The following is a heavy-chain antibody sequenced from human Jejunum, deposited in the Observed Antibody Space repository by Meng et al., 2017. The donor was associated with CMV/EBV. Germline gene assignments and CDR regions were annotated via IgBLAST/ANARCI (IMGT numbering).Heavy chain of an antibody. D-gene: IGHD3-3*01. CDR1: VGSINARY. CDR2: VYHTGET. Sequence: LTCTVAVGSINARYWSWIRQPPGKGLEWIANVYHTGETNFNSSLKSRLSSSVDMSGNHFSLSLTSVTAADTALYFCARGLGDGIDVWGQGTMVTVSS. V-gene: IGHV4-59*01. CDR3: ARGLGDGIDV. J-gene: IGHJ6*02.